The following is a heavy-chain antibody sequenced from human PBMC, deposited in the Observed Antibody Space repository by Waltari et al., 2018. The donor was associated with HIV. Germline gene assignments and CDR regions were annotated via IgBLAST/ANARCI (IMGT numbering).Heavy chain of an antibody. V-gene: IGHV3-7*01. CDR3: ARIGTFPHNYAIDF. J-gene: IGHJ6*02. CDR2: IKDDGSEK. Sequence: EVQLMESGGGLVQSGGSLRLSCAASGFTFTNYWMSWVRQTPGKGLEWVTYIKDDGSEKYYMGSVKGRFTISRDNAKNSMFLQMNSIRAEDTAVYYCARIGTFPHNYAIDFWGQGTTVTVSS. CDR1: GFTFTNYW. D-gene: IGHD1-26*01.